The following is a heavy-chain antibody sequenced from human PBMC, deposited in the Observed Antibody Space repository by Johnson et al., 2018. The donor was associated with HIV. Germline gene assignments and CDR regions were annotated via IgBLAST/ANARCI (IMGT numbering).Heavy chain of an antibody. CDR1: GFTFSSYA. Sequence: QVQLVESGGGVVQPGRSLRLSCAASGFTFSSYAMHWVRQAPGKGLEWVAVISSDGSNKYYADSVKGRFTISRDNSKNTLYLQMNSLGAEDTAVYYCARDRRITIFGSGRAVQSNDAFDIWGQGTMVTVSS. J-gene: IGHJ3*02. V-gene: IGHV3-30*04. CDR2: ISSDGSNK. D-gene: IGHD3-3*01. CDR3: ARDRRITIFGSGRAVQSNDAFDI.